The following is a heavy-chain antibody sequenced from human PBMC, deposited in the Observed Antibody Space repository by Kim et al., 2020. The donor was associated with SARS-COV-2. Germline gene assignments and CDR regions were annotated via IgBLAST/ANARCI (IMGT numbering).Heavy chain of an antibody. CDR3: ARLFVAAHFDY. D-gene: IGHD6-19*01. J-gene: IGHJ4*02. Sequence: RYRPAFQGQVTISADKSISTAYLQWSSLKASDTAMYYCARLFVAAHFDYWGQGTLVTVSS. V-gene: IGHV5-51*01.